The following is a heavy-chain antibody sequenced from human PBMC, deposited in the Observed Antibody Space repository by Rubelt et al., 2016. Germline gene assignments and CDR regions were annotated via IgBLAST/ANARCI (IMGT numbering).Heavy chain of an antibody. J-gene: IGHJ6*02. CDR2: INSDGSNT. CDR3: AKAAHCSSTTCHVHGMDV. V-gene: IGHV3-74*01. D-gene: IGHD2-2*01. Sequence: TFSSYWMHWVRQAPGKGLVWVSRINSDGSNTNYADSVKGRFTISRDNAENTLYLQMNSLRAEDTAVYYCAKAAHCSSTTCHVHGMDVWGQGTTVTVSS. CDR1: TFSSYW.